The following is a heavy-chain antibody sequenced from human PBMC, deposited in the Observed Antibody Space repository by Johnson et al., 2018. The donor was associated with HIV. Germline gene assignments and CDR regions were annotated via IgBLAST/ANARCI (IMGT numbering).Heavy chain of an antibody. D-gene: IGHD6-13*01. Sequence: VQLVESGGDVVQPERSLRLSCATSGFTFSRFAMHWVRQAPGKGLEWVACVSYDGSNKYYADSVKGRFTISRDNSKNTLYLQMNSLKTEDTAVYYCTTWYSLVSGAFDIWGQGTMVTVSS. J-gene: IGHJ3*02. CDR1: GFTFSRFA. CDR2: VSYDGSNK. CDR3: TTWYSLVSGAFDI. V-gene: IGHV3-30-3*01.